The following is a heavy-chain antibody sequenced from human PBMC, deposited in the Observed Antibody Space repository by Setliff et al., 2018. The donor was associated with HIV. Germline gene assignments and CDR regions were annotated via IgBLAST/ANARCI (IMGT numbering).Heavy chain of an antibody. CDR1: GYSFSTYW. V-gene: IGHV5-51*01. D-gene: IGHD4-17*01. CDR3: ARQSGDYTVTTYYMDV. CDR2: IYPDDSEI. Sequence: GESLKISCKGSGYSFSTYWIGWVRQMPGKGLEWMGIIYPDDSEIRYSPSFQGQVTISADKSISTAYLQWSSLKASDTAMYYCARQSGDYTVTTYYMDVWGKGTTVTAP. J-gene: IGHJ6*03.